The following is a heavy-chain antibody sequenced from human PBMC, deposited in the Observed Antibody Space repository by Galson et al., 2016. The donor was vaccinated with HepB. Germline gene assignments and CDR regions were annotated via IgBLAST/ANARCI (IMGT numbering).Heavy chain of an antibody. V-gene: IGHV4-30-4*01. J-gene: IGHJ4*02. D-gene: IGHD3-3*01. CDR3: ARLTGDFWSGYHRQGRYFDY. Sequence: TLSLTCTVSGGSISSGEYCWSWIRQPPGKGLEWIGYIYDSGNTYYNPSLKSRITISVDTSKNQFSLKLSSVTAADTAVYYCARLTGDFWSGYHRQGRYFDYWGQGTLVTVSS. CDR2: IYDSGNT. CDR1: GGSISSGEYC.